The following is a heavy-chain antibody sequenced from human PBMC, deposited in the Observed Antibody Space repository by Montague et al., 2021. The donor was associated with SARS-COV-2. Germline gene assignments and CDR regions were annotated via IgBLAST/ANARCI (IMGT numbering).Heavy chain of an antibody. D-gene: IGHD1-1*01. J-gene: IGHJ4*02. CDR1: GGSFSSGDYY. V-gene: IGHV4-39*01. CDR2: IHYAGSA. Sequence: SETLSLTCTVAGGSFSSGDYYWGWLRQPPGKGLEWIGDIHYAGSAYYNPSLRSRVTISADTSKNQFSLKLSSVTAADTAVYYCVATYTVNWYYFDYWGQGTLVTVSS. CDR3: VATYTVNWYYFDY.